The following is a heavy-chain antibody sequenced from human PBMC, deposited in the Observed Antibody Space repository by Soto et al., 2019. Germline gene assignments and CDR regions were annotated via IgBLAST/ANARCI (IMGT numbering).Heavy chain of an antibody. J-gene: IGHJ4*02. V-gene: IGHV1-69*01. CDR2: IIPIFGTA. CDR1: GGTFSSYA. D-gene: IGHD6-19*01. Sequence: QVQLVQSGAEVKKPGSSVKVSCTASGGTFSSYAISWVRQAPGQGLEWMGGIIPIFGTANYAQKFQGRVTITADESTSTSYMELSSLRSEDTAVYYCAIGASGWSTPHFDYWGQGTLVTVSS. CDR3: AIGASGWSTPHFDY.